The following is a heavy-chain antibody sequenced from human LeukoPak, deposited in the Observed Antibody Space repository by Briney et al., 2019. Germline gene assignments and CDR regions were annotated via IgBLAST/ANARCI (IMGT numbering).Heavy chain of an antibody. D-gene: IGHD2-21*01. Sequence: ASVKVSCKASGFTCTSSAGEWVRQARGQRLEWIGWIVVGSGNTNYAQKFQERVTITRDISTSTAYMELSSLRSEDTAVYYCAAGALVLPFVFPGYYYGMDVWGKGTTVTVSS. J-gene: IGHJ6*04. CDR2: IVVGSGNT. CDR3: AAGALVLPFVFPGYYYGMDV. CDR1: GFTCTSSA. V-gene: IGHV1-58*01.